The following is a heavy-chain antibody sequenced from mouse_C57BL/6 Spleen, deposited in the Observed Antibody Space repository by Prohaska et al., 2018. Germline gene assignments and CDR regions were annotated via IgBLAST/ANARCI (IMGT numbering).Heavy chain of an antibody. Sequence: QVQLQQSGPELVKPGASVKLSCTASGYTFTSYDINWVKQRPGQRLECIGWNYPRDVSTNNNEEFKGKATLTVDTSSSTAYMELHSLTSEDSAVYFCADYYGSSRFAYWGQGTLVTVSA. J-gene: IGHJ3*01. V-gene: IGHV1-85*01. CDR3: ADYYGSSRFAY. D-gene: IGHD1-1*01. CDR1: GYTFTSYD. CDR2: NYPRDVST.